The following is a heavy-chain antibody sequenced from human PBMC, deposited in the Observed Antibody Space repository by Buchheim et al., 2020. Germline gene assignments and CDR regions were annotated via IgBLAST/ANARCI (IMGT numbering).Heavy chain of an antibody. CDR1: GFTISTYA. CDR3: AKDLNYYYSILWYFDL. V-gene: IGHV3-23*01. J-gene: IGHJ2*01. D-gene: IGHD3-22*01. CDR2: ISGSGDKT. Sequence: EVQLLDSGGGLVQPGGSLRLSCGASGFTISTYAMSWVRQAPGKGLEWVSAISGSGDKTYYADSVKGRFTISRDNSKNTLYLQMNSLRAEDTAVYYCAKDLNYYYSILWYFDLWGRGTL.